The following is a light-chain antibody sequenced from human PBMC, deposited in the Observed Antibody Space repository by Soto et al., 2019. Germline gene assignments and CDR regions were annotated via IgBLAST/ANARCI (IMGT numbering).Light chain of an antibody. CDR2: DVT. CDR1: SSDVGGYDY. J-gene: IGLJ2*01. CDR3: SSYAGSSTAV. V-gene: IGLV2-8*01. Sequence: QSVLTQPPSASGSPGQSVTISCTGTSSDVGGYDYVSWYQQHPGKAPKLMIYDVTKRPSGVPDRFSGSKFGNTASLTVSGVQDDDEADYFCSSYAGSSTAVFGGGTKLTVL.